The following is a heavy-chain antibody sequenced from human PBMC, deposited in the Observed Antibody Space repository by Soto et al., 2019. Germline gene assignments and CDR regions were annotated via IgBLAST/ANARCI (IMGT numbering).Heavy chain of an antibody. CDR1: GFTFSSYA. D-gene: IGHD6-13*01. CDR3: ARDTGGWSSSWYYYYGMDV. Sequence: QQSQTLSLTCAASGFTFSSYAMHWVRQAPGKGLEWVAVISYDGSNKYYADSVKGRFTISRDNSKNTLYLQMNSLRAEDTAVYYCARDTGGWSSSWYYYYGMDVWGQGTTVTVSS. V-gene: IGHV3-30*04. J-gene: IGHJ6*02. CDR2: ISYDGSNK.